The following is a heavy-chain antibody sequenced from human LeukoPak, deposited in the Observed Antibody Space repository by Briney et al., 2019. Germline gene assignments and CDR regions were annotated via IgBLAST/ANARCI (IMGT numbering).Heavy chain of an antibody. CDR3: ARDGGSGWYAYYYYYGMDV. D-gene: IGHD6-19*01. CDR2: ISAYNGNT. J-gene: IGHJ6*02. V-gene: IGHV1-18*01. CDR1: GYTFTSYG. Sequence: ASVKVSCKASGYTFTSYGISWARQAPGQGLEWIGWISAYNGNTNYAQKLQGRVTMTTDTSTSTAYMELRSLRSDDTAVYYCARDGGSGWYAYYYYYGMDVWGQGTTVTVSS.